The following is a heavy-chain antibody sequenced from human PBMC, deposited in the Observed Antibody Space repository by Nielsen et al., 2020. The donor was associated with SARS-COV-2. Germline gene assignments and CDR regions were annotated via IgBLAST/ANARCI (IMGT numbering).Heavy chain of an antibody. Sequence: ASVKVSCKVSGGALTLFSMHWVRQAPGKGLEWMGAFDPQDAETTYAQKFQGRVTMTRNTSISTAYMELSSLRSEDTAVYYCARGVNCQWLTRCYYFDYWGQGTLVTVSS. CDR1: GGALTLFS. D-gene: IGHD6-19*01. CDR2: FDPQDAET. CDR3: ARGVNCQWLTRCYYFDY. J-gene: IGHJ4*02. V-gene: IGHV1-24*01.